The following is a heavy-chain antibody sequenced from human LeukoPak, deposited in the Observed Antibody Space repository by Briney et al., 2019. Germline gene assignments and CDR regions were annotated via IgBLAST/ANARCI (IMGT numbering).Heavy chain of an antibody. J-gene: IGHJ4*02. V-gene: IGHV3-7*01. CDR1: GFTFSTYW. Sequence: QTGGSLRLSCAASGFTFSTYWMSWVRQAPGKGLEWVANIKQDGSEKYYVDSVKGRFTISRDNAKNSLYLQMNSLRAEDTAVYYCARVPLRYYDSRGYFDYWGQGTLVTVSS. D-gene: IGHD3-22*01. CDR2: IKQDGSEK. CDR3: ARVPLRYYDSRGYFDY.